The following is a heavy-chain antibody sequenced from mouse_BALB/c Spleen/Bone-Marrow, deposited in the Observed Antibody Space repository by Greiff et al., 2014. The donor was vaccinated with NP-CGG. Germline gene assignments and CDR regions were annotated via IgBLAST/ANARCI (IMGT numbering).Heavy chain of an antibody. CDR1: GYTFTNCW. CDR2: IYPGGGYT. V-gene: IGHV1-63*02. Sequence: VKLMESGAELVRPGTSVKISCKASGYTFTNCWLGWVKQRPGHGLEWIGDIYPGGGYTNYNEKFKGKATLTADTSSSTAYMQLSSLTSEDSAVYFCAREVRGDFDYWGQGTTLTVSS. D-gene: IGHD2-14*01. J-gene: IGHJ2*01. CDR3: AREVRGDFDY.